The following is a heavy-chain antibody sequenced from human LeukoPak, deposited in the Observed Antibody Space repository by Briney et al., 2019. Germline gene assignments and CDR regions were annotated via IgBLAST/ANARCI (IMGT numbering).Heavy chain of an antibody. Sequence: SVNVSCKASGGTFSSYAISWVRQAPAQGLEWMGGIIPIFGTANYAQKFQGRVTTTADESTSTAYMELSSLRSEDTAVYYCARDDPYYYGSGSSYNWFDPWGQGTLVTVSS. J-gene: IGHJ5*02. CDR1: GGTFSSYA. D-gene: IGHD3-10*01. CDR3: ARDDPYYYGSGSSYNWFDP. V-gene: IGHV1-69*13. CDR2: IIPIFGTA.